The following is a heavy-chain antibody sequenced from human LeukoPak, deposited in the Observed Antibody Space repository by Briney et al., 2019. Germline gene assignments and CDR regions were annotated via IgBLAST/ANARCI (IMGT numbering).Heavy chain of an antibody. CDR1: GYSISSGYY. CDR3: AMGVVVAATSTDSDY. CDR2: IYHSGST. D-gene: IGHD2-15*01. Sequence: SETLSLTCTVSGYSISSGYYWGWIRQPPGKGLEWVGSIYHSGSTYYNPSLKSRVAISVDTSKNQFSLKLSSVTAADTAVYYCAMGVVVAATSTDSDYWGQGTLVTVSS. J-gene: IGHJ4*02. V-gene: IGHV4-38-2*02.